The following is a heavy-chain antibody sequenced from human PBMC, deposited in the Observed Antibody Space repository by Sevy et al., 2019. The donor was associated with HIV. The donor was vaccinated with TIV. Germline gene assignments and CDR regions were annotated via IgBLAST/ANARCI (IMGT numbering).Heavy chain of an antibody. CDR1: GDSISTYY. CDR2: IYYSGST. J-gene: IGHJ4*02. V-gene: IGHV4-59*01. CDR3: ARGRYNYGYWREFDY. Sequence: SETLSLTCTISGDSISTYYWSWIRQPPGKGLEWIGYIYYSGSTNYNPSLKSRVIISLDTSKNQFALKLMYVAAADTAVYYCARGRYNYGYWREFDYWGQGILVTVSS. D-gene: IGHD5-18*01.